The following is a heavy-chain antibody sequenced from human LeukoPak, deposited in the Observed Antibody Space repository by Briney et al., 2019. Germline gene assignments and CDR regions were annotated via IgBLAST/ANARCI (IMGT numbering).Heavy chain of an antibody. V-gene: IGHV3-48*03. CDR1: GFTFSSYE. CDR3: ASDRRGGIAAAANYFDY. Sequence: GGSLRLSCAASGFTFSSYEMNWVRQAPGKGLEWVSYISSSGSTIYYADSVKGRFTISRDNAKNSLYLQMNSLRAEDTAVYYCASDRRGGIAAAANYFDYWGQGTLVTVSS. J-gene: IGHJ4*02. D-gene: IGHD6-13*01. CDR2: ISSSGSTI.